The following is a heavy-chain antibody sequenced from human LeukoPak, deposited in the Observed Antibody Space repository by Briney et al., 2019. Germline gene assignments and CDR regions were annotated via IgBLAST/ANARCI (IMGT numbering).Heavy chain of an antibody. D-gene: IGHD3-3*01. CDR2: ISGSSYYI. V-gene: IGHV3-21*01. CDR3: ARVLEWVPTAEYFQH. J-gene: IGHJ1*01. CDR1: GFTFSSYS. Sequence: GGSLRLSCAASGFTFSSYSMNWVRQAPGKGLEWVSSISGSSYYIYYADSVKGRFTISRDNAKNSLYLQMNSLRAEDTAVYYCARVLEWVPTAEYFQHWGQGTLVTVSS.